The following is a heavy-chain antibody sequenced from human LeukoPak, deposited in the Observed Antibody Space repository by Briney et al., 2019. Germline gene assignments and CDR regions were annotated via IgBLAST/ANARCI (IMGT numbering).Heavy chain of an antibody. V-gene: IGHV3-11*01. CDR2: ISSSGSTI. J-gene: IGHJ3*02. CDR1: GFTFSDYY. CDR3: ARYGYSYAITGDAFDI. Sequence: GGSLRLSCAASGFTFSDYYMSWIRQAPGKGLEWVSYISSSGSTIYYADSMKGRFTISRDNAKNSLYLQMNSLRAEDTAVHYCARYGYSYAITGDAFDIWGQGTMVTVSS. D-gene: IGHD5-18*01.